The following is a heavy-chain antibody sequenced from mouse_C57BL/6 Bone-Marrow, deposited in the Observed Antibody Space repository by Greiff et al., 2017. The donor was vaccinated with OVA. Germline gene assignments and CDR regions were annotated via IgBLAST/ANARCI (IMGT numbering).Heavy chain of an antibody. V-gene: IGHV1-59*01. J-gene: IGHJ1*03. CDR3: ARRNGTRYFDV. D-gene: IGHD4-1*01. Sequence: QVQLQQPGAELVRPGTSVKSSCKASGYTFTSYWMHWVKQRPGQGLEWIGVIDPSDSYTNYNQKFKGKATLTVDTSSSTAYMQLSSLTSEDSAVYYCARRNGTRYFDVWAQGPRSPSPQ. CDR2: IDPSDSYT. CDR1: GYTFTSYW.